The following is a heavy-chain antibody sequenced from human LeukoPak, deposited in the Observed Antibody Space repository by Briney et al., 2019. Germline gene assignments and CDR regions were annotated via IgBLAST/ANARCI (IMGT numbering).Heavy chain of an antibody. CDR2: SYYGGST. CDR3: ATQVAQVVTNPRINYFDY. J-gene: IGHJ4*02. D-gene: IGHD5-12*01. CDR1: GGSISSSNYY. Sequence: PSETLSLTCTVSGGSISSSNYYWGWIRQPPGKGLEWIGCSYYGGSTYYNPSLKSRVSISVDTSQNQFSMRLNSVTAADTAVYYCATQVAQVVTNPRINYFDYWGPGTLVTVSS. V-gene: IGHV4-39*01.